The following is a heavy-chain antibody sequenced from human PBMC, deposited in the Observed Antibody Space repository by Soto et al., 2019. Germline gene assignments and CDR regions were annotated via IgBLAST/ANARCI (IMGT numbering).Heavy chain of an antibody. CDR3: ERVPITMVRGVIRRGYGMDV. J-gene: IGHJ6*02. D-gene: IGHD3-10*01. Sequence: PSETLSLTCTVSGGSISSYYWSWIRQPPGKGLEWIGYIYYSGSTNYNPSLKSRVTISVDTSKNQFSLKLSSVTAADTAVYYCERVPITMVRGVIRRGYGMDVWGQGTTVTV. CDR2: IYYSGST. CDR1: GGSISSYY. V-gene: IGHV4-59*01.